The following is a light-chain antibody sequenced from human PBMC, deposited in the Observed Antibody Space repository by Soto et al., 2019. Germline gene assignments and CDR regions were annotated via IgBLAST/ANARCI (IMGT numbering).Light chain of an antibody. CDR3: QSYDSSLSGVV. CDR2: GNS. CDR1: SSYIGAGYD. J-gene: IGLJ2*01. V-gene: IGLV1-40*01. Sequence: QPVLTQPPSVSRAPGQRVTISCTGSSSYIGAGYDVHWYQQLPGTAPKLLIYGNSNRPSGVPDRFSGSKSGTSASLAITGLQAEDEADYYCQSYDSSLSGVVFGGGTKVTVL.